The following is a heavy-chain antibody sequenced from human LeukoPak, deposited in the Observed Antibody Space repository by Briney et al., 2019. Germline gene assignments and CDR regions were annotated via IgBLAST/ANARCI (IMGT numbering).Heavy chain of an antibody. J-gene: IGHJ4*02. CDR3: ARHYYDRSDCYSFDY. CDR1: GGSISSYN. D-gene: IGHD2-21*01. Sequence: SETLSLTCTVSGGSISSYNWNWIRQPPGKGLEWIGYIYYSGSTNYNPSLKSRVTISLDTSENHFSLKLSSVTAADTAVYYCARHYYDRSDCYSFDYWGQGTLVTVSS. CDR2: IYYSGST. V-gene: IGHV4-59*08.